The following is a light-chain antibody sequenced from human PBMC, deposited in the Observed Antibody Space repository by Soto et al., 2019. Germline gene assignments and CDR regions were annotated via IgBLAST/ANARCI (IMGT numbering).Light chain of an antibody. V-gene: IGLV1-44*01. CDR1: SSNVGSHT. J-gene: IGLJ2*01. Sequence: QSVLTQPPSASGPPGQRVTISCSGSSSNVGSHTVHWYQQLPGKAPILLIYNDSQRPSGVPDRFSGSKSGTSASLAISGLQSEDEADYYCAAWDDSLSVVFGGGTKLTVL. CDR3: AAWDDSLSVV. CDR2: NDS.